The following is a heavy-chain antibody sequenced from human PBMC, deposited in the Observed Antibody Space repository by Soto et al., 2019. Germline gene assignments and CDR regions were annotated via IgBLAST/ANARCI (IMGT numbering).Heavy chain of an antibody. CDR3: ARDLYDSGYDFFDY. CDR1: GGSISSGGYY. J-gene: IGHJ4*02. D-gene: IGHD5-12*01. V-gene: IGHV4-31*03. Sequence: PLSLTCTVSGGSISSGGYYWSWIRQHPGKGLEWIGYIYYSGSTYYNPSLKSRVTISVDTSKNQFSLKLSSVTAADTAVYYCARDLYDSGYDFFDYWGQGTLVTVS. CDR2: IYYSGST.